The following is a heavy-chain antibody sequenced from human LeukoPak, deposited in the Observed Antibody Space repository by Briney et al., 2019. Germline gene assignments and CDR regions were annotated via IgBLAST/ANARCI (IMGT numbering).Heavy chain of an antibody. V-gene: IGHV1-69*13. CDR2: IIPIFGTA. CDR1: GGTFSSYA. D-gene: IGHD6-13*01. Sequence: SVKVSCKASGGTFSSYAISWVRQAPGQGLEWMGGIIPIFGTANYAQKFQGRVTITADESTSTAYMELSSLRSEDTAVYYCARDLIAAAGPNDYWGQGTLVTVSS. J-gene: IGHJ4*02. CDR3: ARDLIAAAGPNDY.